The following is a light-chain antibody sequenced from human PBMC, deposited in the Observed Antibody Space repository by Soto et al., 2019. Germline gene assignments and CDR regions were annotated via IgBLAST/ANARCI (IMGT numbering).Light chain of an antibody. V-gene: IGKV1D-12*01. CDR1: QGINSW. Sequence: DIQMTQSPSSVSASVGDRVTITCRASQGINSWLAWYQQKPGKAHKLLIYSTSNLQSGVPSRFSGSGSGTDFTLTITSLQPEDFATYFCQQSESLPLTFGGGTKVEIK. J-gene: IGKJ4*01. CDR3: QQSESLPLT. CDR2: STS.